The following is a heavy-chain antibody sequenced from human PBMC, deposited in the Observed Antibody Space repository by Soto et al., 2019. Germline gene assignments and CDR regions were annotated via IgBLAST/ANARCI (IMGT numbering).Heavy chain of an antibody. CDR3: ARDHCSGGSCYPTRNAHYYYYMDV. D-gene: IGHD2-15*01. J-gene: IGHJ6*03. Sequence: SETLSLTCTVSGGSISSYYWSWIRQPPGKGLEWIGYIYYSGSTNYNPSLKSRVTISVDTSKNQFSLKLSSVTAADTAVYYCARDHCSGGSCYPTRNAHYYYYMDVWGKGTTVTVSS. CDR1: GGSISSYY. V-gene: IGHV4-59*01. CDR2: IYYSGST.